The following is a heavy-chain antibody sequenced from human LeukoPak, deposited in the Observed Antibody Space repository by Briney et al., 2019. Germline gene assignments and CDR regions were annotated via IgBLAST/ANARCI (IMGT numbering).Heavy chain of an antibody. Sequence: SQTLSLTCSVSGDSISRGGYYWSWIRQHPGKGLEWIGYIFYSGSTYYNPSLKSRLNISVDTSKNQFSLMLTSVTAADTAVYYCARDLRGIRGVGSNWSDPWGQGTLVTVSS. V-gene: IGHV4-31*03. CDR1: GDSISRGGYY. CDR3: ARDLRGIRGVGSNWSDP. J-gene: IGHJ5*02. CDR2: IFYSGST. D-gene: IGHD3-10*01.